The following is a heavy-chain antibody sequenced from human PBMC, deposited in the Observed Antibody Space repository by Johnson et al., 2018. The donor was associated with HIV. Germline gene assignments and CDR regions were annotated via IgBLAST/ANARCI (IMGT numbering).Heavy chain of an antibody. Sequence: QVQLVESGGGLVQPGGSLRLSCAASGFTFRARQVPGKGLEGVAVVSYDGSNKYYADSVKGRFPISRDNPKNTLYLQMNRLRAEDTAWYYCAMVFGSSWYNRNAFDIWGQGTMVTVSS. CDR2: VSYDGSNK. V-gene: IGHV3-30*04. CDR1: GFTFR. J-gene: IGHJ3*02. CDR3: AMVFGSSWYNRNAFDI. D-gene: IGHD6-13*01.